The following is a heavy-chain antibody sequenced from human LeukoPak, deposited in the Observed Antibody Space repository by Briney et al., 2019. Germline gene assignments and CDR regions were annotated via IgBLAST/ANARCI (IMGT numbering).Heavy chain of an antibody. CDR1: GFTFSSYA. Sequence: PGGSLRLSCAASGFTFSSYAMSWVRQAPGKGLEGVSAISGSGGSTYYADSVKGRFTISRDNSKNTLYLQMNSLRAEDTAVYYCAKRTHVDTATVFEYYFDYWGQGTLVTVSS. CDR2: ISGSGGST. V-gene: IGHV3-23*01. J-gene: IGHJ4*02. CDR3: AKRTHVDTATVFEYYFDY. D-gene: IGHD5-18*01.